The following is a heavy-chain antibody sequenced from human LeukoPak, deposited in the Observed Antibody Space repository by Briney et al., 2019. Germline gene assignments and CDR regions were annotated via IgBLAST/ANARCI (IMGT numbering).Heavy chain of an antibody. CDR3: ARGGRREGNWFDP. CDR1: GGSISSYY. Sequence: SGTLSLTCTVSGGSISSYYWSWIRQPPGKGLEWIGYIYYGGSTNYNPSLKSRVTISVDTSKNQFSLKLSSVTAADTAVYYCARGGRREGNWFDPWGQGTLVTVSS. D-gene: IGHD2-15*01. J-gene: IGHJ5*02. V-gene: IGHV4-59*08. CDR2: IYYGGST.